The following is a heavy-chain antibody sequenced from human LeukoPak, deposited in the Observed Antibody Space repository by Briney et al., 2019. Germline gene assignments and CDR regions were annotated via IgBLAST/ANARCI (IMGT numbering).Heavy chain of an antibody. Sequence: TSVKVSCKASGFTFTTSAVQWVRQARGPRLEWIGWIVVGSGNTNYAQKFQERVIITRDMSTSTAYMELSSVRSEDTAVYYCAAGGPADYRSIYDYGMDFWGRGTTVTVSS. V-gene: IGHV1-58*01. CDR2: IVVGSGNT. J-gene: IGHJ6*04. D-gene: IGHD4-11*01. CDR1: GFTFTTSA. CDR3: AAGGPADYRSIYDYGMDF.